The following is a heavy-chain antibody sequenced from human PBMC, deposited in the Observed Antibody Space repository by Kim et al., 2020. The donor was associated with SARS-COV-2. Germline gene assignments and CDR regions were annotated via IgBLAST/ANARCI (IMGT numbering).Heavy chain of an antibody. CDR2: IYPGDSDT. CDR3: ARRADYGDYGYYYYGMDV. D-gene: IGHD4-17*01. J-gene: IGHJ6*02. CDR1: GYSFTSYW. V-gene: IGHV5-51*01. Sequence: GESLKISCKGSGYSFTSYWIGWVRQMPGKGLEWMGIIYPGDSDTRYSPSFQGQVTISADKSISTAYLQWSSLKASDTAMYYCARRADYGDYGYYYYGMDVWGQGTTVTVSS.